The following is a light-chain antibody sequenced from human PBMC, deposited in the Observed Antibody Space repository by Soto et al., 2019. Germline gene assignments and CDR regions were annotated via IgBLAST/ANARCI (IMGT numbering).Light chain of an antibody. J-gene: IGKJ4*01. CDR3: QQRSNWPLT. CDR2: DAF. CDR1: QSYRGY. V-gene: IGKV3-11*01. Sequence: EIVLSQSPATLSLPQGETATLSCRTSQSYRGYLDWYHHNSSQIAKLVIYDAFNRATGMPARFSGSESGTDFTLTISSLEPEDFAVYYCQQRSNWPLTFGGGTKVDIK.